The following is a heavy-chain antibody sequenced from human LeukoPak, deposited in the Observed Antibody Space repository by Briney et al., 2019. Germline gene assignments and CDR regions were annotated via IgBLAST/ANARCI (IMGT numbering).Heavy chain of an antibody. J-gene: IGHJ4*02. CDR1: GFRFGGYA. D-gene: IGHD1-14*01. Sequence: GRSLRLSCRGSGFRFGGYALSWVRQAPGKGLEWVSAISGSGGSTYYADSVKGRFTISRDNSKNTLYLQMNSLRAEDTAVYYCAKDRPEGYYFDYWGQGTLVTVSS. CDR2: ISGSGGST. V-gene: IGHV3-23*01. CDR3: AKDRPEGYYFDY.